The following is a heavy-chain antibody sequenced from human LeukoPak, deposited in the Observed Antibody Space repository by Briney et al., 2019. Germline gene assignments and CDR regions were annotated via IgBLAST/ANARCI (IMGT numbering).Heavy chain of an antibody. Sequence: GGSLRLSCAASGFTFSSYSMNWVRQAPGKGLEWVSYISSSSSTIYYADSVKGRFTISRDNAKHSLYLQMNSLRAEDTAVYYCARDGRYGCNLKRFDYWGQGTPVTGSS. CDR1: GFTFSSYS. CDR3: ARDGRYGCNLKRFDY. J-gene: IGHJ4*02. CDR2: ISSSSSTI. V-gene: IGHV3-48*04. D-gene: IGHD4-23*01.